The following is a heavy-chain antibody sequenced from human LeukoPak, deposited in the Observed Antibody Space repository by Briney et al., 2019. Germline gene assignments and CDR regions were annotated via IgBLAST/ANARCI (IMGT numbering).Heavy chain of an antibody. D-gene: IGHD5-18*01. CDR1: GFIFSNYA. CDR3: ARAGGGYSYDY. J-gene: IGHJ4*02. V-gene: IGHV4-59*01. Sequence: PGGSLRLSCAASGFIFSNYAMYWVRQAPGKGLEWIGYLYNSGSTNYNPSLKSRVTISADTSKNQISLKLSSVTAADTAVYYCARAGGGYSYDYWGQGTLVTVSS. CDR2: LYNSGST.